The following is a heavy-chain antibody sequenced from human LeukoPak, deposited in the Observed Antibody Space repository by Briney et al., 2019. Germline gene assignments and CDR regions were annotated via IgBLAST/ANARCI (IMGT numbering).Heavy chain of an antibody. CDR3: ARGEVLLWFGELLSYGMDV. CDR2: IYYSGST. D-gene: IGHD3-10*01. Sequence: SETLSLTCTVSGGSISSYYWSWIRQPPGKGLEWIGYIYYSGSTNYNPSLKSRVTISVDTSKNQFSLKLSSATAADTAVYYCARGEVLLWFGELLSYGMDVWGQGTTVTVSS. J-gene: IGHJ6*02. CDR1: GGSISSYY. V-gene: IGHV4-59*01.